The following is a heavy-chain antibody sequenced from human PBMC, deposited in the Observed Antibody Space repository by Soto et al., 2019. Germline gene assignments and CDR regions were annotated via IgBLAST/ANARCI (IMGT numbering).Heavy chain of an antibody. CDR2: IYYSGST. J-gene: IGHJ6*02. V-gene: IGHV4-59*01. CDR3: ARDTTMVRGVKFDYYYGMDV. Sequence: SDTLFRTCPASGGSISICYLSCIEKPPGKVLEWIGYIYYSGSTNYNPSLKSRVTISVDTSKNQFSLKLSSVTAADTAVYYCARDTTMVRGVKFDYYYGMDVWGQGTTVT. D-gene: IGHD3-10*01. CDR1: GGSISICY.